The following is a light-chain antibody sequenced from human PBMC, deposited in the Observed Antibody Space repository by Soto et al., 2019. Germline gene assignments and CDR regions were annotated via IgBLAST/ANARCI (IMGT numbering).Light chain of an antibody. CDR1: QSISGY. V-gene: IGKV1-39*01. CDR3: RQSYTVPYT. Sequence: DIQMTQSPSSLSASVGDRVTITCRASQSISGYLSWYYQRPGKAPKLLISAASTLQSGVPSRFSGSGSGTDFTLTISSLLPEDSATYYCRQSYTVPYTFGQGTKLEVK. CDR2: AAS. J-gene: IGKJ2*01.